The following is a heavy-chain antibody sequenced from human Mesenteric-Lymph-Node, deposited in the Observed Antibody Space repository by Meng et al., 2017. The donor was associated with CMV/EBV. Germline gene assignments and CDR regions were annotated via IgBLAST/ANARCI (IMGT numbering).Heavy chain of an antibody. CDR3: ARDLDYYYDSSGYYTFDY. D-gene: IGHD3-22*01. CDR1: GFTFDDYA. Sequence: GGSLRLSCAASGFTFDDYAMHWVRQAPGKGLEWVSGISWNSGTVGYADSVKGRFTISRDNAKNSLYLQMNSLRAEDTAVYYCARDLDYYYDSSGYYTFDYWGQGTLVTVSS. CDR2: ISWNSGTV. J-gene: IGHJ4*02. V-gene: IGHV3-9*01.